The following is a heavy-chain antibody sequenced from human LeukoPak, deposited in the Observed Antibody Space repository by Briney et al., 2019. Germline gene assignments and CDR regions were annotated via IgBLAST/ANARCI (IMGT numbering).Heavy chain of an antibody. CDR2: IRYDGSNK. CDR1: GFTFSSYG. V-gene: IGHV3-30*02. CDR3: AKSTLGLRLFYFDY. D-gene: IGHD4-17*01. Sequence: GTSLRLSCAASGFTFSSYGMHWVRQAPGKGLEWVAFIRYDGSNKYYADSVKGRFTISRDNSKNTLYLQMNSLRAEDTAVYYCAKSTLGLRLFYFDYWGQGTLVTVSS. J-gene: IGHJ4*02.